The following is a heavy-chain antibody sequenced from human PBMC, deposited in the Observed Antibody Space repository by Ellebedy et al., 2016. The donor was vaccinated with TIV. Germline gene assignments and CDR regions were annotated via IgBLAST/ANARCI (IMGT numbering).Heavy chain of an antibody. J-gene: IGHJ4*02. CDR1: GFTFTTYG. CDR3: ASSPSKGY. Sequence: PGGSLRLSCAASGFTFTTYGMHWVRQAPGKGLEWVAIISYDGSTKYYADSVKGRFTISRDNSKNTLYLQMNRLRAEDTAVYYCASSPSKGYWGQGTLVTVSS. CDR2: ISYDGSTK. V-gene: IGHV3-30*03.